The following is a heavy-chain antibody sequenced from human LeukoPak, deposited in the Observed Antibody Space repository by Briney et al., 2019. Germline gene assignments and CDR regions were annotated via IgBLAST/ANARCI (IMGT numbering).Heavy chain of an antibody. Sequence: GASVKVSCKASGYTFTSYAMHWVRQAPGQRLEWMGWINAGNGNTKYSQKFQGRVTITRDTSASTAYMELSSLRSEDTAVYYCARAAAVLLWFGEVGSFDHWGQGTLVTVSS. J-gene: IGHJ5*02. D-gene: IGHD3-10*01. V-gene: IGHV1-3*01. CDR3: ARAAAVLLWFGEVGSFDH. CDR2: INAGNGNT. CDR1: GYTFTSYA.